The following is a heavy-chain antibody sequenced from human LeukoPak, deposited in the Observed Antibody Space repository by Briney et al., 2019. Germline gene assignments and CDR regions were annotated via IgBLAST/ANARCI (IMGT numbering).Heavy chain of an antibody. CDR3: ARDFTYYYDSSGSDY. CDR1: GFTFSSYS. J-gene: IGHJ4*02. CDR2: ISSSSSYI. V-gene: IGHV3-21*01. Sequence: PGGSLRLSCAASGFTFSSYSMNWVRQAPGKGLGWVSSISSSSSYIYYADSVKGRFTISRDNAKNSLYLQMNSLRAEDTAVYYCARDFTYYYDSSGSDYWGQGTLVTVSS. D-gene: IGHD3-22*01.